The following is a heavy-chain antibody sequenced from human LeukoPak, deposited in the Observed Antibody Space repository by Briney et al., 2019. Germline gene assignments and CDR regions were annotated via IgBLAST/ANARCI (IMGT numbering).Heavy chain of an antibody. CDR3: ARAGGSLGWNYGY. CDR1: GVSISSYY. D-gene: IGHD1-7*01. CDR2: IYYSGST. V-gene: IGHV4-59*01. Sequence: SETLSLTCTVSGVSISSYYWSWIRQPPGKGLEWIGYIYYSGSTNYNPSLKSRVTISVDTSKNQFSLKLSSVTAADTAVYYCARAGGSLGWNYGYWGQGTLVTVSS. J-gene: IGHJ4*02.